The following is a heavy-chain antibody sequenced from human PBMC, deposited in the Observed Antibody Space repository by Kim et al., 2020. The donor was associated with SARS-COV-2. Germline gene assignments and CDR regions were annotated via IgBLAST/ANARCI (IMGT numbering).Heavy chain of an antibody. CDR2: ISYDGSNK. CDR1: GFTFSSYA. CDR3: ARDLRGDYEYRDY. Sequence: GGSLRLSCAASGFTFSSYAMHWVRQAPGKGLEWVAVISYDGSNKYYADSVKGRFTISRDNSKNTLYLQMNSLRAEDTAVYYCARDLRGDYEYRDYWGQGT. J-gene: IGHJ4*02. V-gene: IGHV3-30*04. D-gene: IGHD5-12*01.